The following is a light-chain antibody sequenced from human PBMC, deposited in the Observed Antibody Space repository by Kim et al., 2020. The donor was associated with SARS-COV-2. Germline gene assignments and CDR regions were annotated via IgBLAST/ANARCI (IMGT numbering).Light chain of an antibody. Sequence: VSPGQTASRTCSGNKLGDKYACWYQQKPGQSPVLVIYQDSKRPSGIPERFSGSNSGNTATLTISGTQTMDEADYYCQAWDSSTWVFGGGTQLTVL. CDR2: QDS. CDR3: QAWDSSTWV. CDR1: KLGDKY. J-gene: IGLJ3*02. V-gene: IGLV3-1*01.